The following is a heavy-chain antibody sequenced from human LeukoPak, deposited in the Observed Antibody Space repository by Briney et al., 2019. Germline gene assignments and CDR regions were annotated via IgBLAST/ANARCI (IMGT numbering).Heavy chain of an antibody. V-gene: IGHV4-34*01. CDR2: IYYSGST. Sequence: PSETLSLTCAVYGGSFSGYYWSWIRQPPGKGLEWIGSIYYSGSTYYNPSLKSRVTISVDTSKNQFSLKLSSVTAADTAVYYCARVWYYYDSSGYYRPIYFDYWGQGTLVTVSS. D-gene: IGHD3-22*01. CDR3: ARVWYYYDSSGYYRPIYFDY. J-gene: IGHJ4*02. CDR1: GGSFSGYY.